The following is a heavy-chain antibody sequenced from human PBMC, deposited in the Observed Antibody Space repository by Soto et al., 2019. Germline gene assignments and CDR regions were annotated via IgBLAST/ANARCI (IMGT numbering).Heavy chain of an antibody. V-gene: IGHV1-18*04. Sequence: SVKVSSKASCYTFTSYGISWVRQAPGQGLQWMGWISAYNGNTNNAQKLQGRVTMTTDTSTSTAYMERWSLRSDDTAVDYCARDTGDTAMVMGFYYYYGMDVWGQGTTVTVSS. CDR1: CYTFTSYG. J-gene: IGHJ6*02. CDR2: ISAYNGNT. D-gene: IGHD5-18*01. CDR3: ARDTGDTAMVMGFYYYYGMDV.